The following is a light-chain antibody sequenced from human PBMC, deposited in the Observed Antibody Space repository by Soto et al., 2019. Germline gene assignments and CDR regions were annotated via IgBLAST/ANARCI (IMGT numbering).Light chain of an antibody. Sequence: EIVLTQSPGTLSLSPGERATLSCRASQSVSSSYLAWYQQKPGQAPRLLIYGASSRATGIPDRFSGSGSGTDFTLTISRLEPEDFAVYYCQQYGSSQTFSQGTKVEI. CDR1: QSVSSSY. CDR2: GAS. V-gene: IGKV3-20*01. CDR3: QQYGSSQT. J-gene: IGKJ1*01.